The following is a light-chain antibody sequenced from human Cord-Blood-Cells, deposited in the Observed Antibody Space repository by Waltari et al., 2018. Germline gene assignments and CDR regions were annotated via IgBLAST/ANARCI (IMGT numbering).Light chain of an antibody. CDR2: CAS. J-gene: IGKJ2*01. Sequence: DIVSTQSPDALTVAMVKRATMNCKSSQSVLYSSNNKNYLAWYQQKPGQPPKLLIYCASTRQTGVPDRFSGSGSGTDFTLTISSLQAEDVAVYYCQQYYSTPYTFGQGTKLEIK. CDR1: QSVLYSSNNKNY. CDR3: QQYYSTPYT. V-gene: IGKV4-1*01.